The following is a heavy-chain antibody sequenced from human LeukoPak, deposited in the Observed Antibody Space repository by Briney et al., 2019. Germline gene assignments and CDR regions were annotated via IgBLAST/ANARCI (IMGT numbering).Heavy chain of an antibody. J-gene: IGHJ4*02. CDR1: GYTFTSYY. CDR2: INPSGGST. V-gene: IGHV1-46*01. Sequence: GASVKVSCKASGYTFTSYYMHWVRQAPGQGLEWMGIINPSGGSTSYAQKFQGRVTMTRDTSTSTVYMELSSLRSEDTAVYYCARDRSSCSGGSCYSEWDFDYWGQGTLVTVSS. CDR3: ARDRSSCSGGSCYSEWDFDY. D-gene: IGHD2-15*01.